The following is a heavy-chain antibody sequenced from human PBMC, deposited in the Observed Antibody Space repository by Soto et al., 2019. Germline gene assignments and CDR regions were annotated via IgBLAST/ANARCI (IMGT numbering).Heavy chain of an antibody. J-gene: IGHJ5*02. CDR1: GYTFTTYT. D-gene: IGHD3-10*01. Sequence: GASVKVSCKASGYTFTTYTLQWLRQAPGQSLEWMGRINPGNGDTKYSQTIQGRVTITSDTSASTAYMELSSLRSEDTAVYYCTRDPGRSWFDPWGQGTLVTVSS. V-gene: IGHV1-3*01. CDR3: TRDPGRSWFDP. CDR2: INPGNGDT.